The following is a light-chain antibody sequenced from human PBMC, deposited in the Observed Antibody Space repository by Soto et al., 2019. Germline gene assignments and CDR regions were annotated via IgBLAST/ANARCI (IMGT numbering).Light chain of an antibody. CDR1: SSSIGSNT. Sequence: QSVLTQPPSASGTPGQRVTISCSGSSSSIGSNTVNWYQQLPGTAPKLLIYNNDQRPSGVPDRFSGSKSGTSAPLAISGLQSEDEADYYCAAWDDSLNGVVFGGGTKLTVL. CDR2: NND. V-gene: IGLV1-44*01. J-gene: IGLJ2*01. CDR3: AAWDDSLNGVV.